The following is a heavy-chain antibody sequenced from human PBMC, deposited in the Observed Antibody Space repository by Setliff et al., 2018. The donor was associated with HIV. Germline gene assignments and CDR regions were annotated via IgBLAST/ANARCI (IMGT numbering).Heavy chain of an antibody. CDR2: FDPEDGET. Sequence: ASVMVSCKVSGNSLTESSMHWVRQAPGKGLEGRGGFDPEDGETIYAQKFQGRVTMTEDTSTDTGYMELSSLRSEDTALYYCAIGIGFCSGGSCWGIWGQGTMVTVSS. J-gene: IGHJ3*02. CDR3: AIGIGFCSGGSCWGI. D-gene: IGHD2-15*01. CDR1: GNSLTESS. V-gene: IGHV1-24*01.